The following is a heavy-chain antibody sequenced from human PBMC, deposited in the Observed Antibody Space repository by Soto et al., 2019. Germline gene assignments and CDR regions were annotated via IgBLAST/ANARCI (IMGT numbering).Heavy chain of an antibody. J-gene: IGHJ6*03. D-gene: IGHD2-15*01. CDR3: ARGPLYCSGCSCDYYNYMDV. CDR1: GFTVTGNY. CDR2: IYSGGGT. V-gene: IGHV3-66*01. Sequence: EVQLVESGGGLVQPGGSLRLSCAASGFTVTGNYMRWGRQAPGKGMEWVSRIYSGGGTYYADSVKGRFTISRDNSKNTLSIQMNSLTADDTAVYYCARGPLYCSGCSCDYYNYMDVWGKGTTVNVSS.